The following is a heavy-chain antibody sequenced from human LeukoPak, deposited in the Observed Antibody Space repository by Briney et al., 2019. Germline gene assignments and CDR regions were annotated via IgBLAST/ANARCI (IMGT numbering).Heavy chain of an antibody. D-gene: IGHD2-2*01. CDR2: IYYSGST. CDR3: ASTPLNRIVVVPAATPYYYGMDV. CDR1: GGSISSYY. V-gene: IGHV4-59*08. Sequence: KPSETLSLTCTVSGGSISSYYWSWIRQPPGKGLEWIGYIYYSGSTNYNPSLKSRVTISVDTSKNQFSLKLSSVTAADTAVYYCASTPLNRIVVVPAATPYYYGMDVWGQGTTVTVSS. J-gene: IGHJ6*02.